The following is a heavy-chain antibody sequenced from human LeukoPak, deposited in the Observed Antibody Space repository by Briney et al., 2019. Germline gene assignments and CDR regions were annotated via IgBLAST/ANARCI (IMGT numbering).Heavy chain of an antibody. D-gene: IGHD3-16*02. Sequence: PGGSLRLSCAASGFTFSSYGMHWVRQAPGKGLEWVAVISYDGSNKYYADSVKGRFTISRDNSKNTLYLQMNSLRAEDTAVYYCASTGYYDYVWGSYRHRDYWGQGALVTVSS. CDR3: ASTGYYDYVWGSYRHRDY. CDR1: GFTFSSYG. J-gene: IGHJ4*02. V-gene: IGHV3-30*03. CDR2: ISYDGSNK.